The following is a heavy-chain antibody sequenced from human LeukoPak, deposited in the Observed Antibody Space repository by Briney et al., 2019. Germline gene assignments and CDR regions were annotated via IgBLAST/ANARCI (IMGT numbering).Heavy chain of an antibody. CDR3: AVGPGGNLFDS. D-gene: IGHD4-23*01. CDR1: GFSFPIYW. V-gene: IGHV5-51*01. J-gene: IGHJ4*02. CDR2: IYPRDSDT. Sequence: GESLKISCKTSGFSFPIYWIGWVRQMPGKGLEWMGIIYPRDSDTRYSPSFQGQVTISADKSITTAYLQWSSLKASDTAMYYCAVGPGGNLFDSWGQGTLVSVSS.